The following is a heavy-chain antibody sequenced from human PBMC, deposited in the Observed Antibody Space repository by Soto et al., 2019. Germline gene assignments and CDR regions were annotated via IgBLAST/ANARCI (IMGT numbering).Heavy chain of an antibody. CDR3: ARDMPYAAGSFAGCDY. CDR2: IYHSGTT. D-gene: IGHD3-16*01. CDR1: GDSITGSY. V-gene: IGHV4-59*01. Sequence: SETLSLTCTVSGDSITGSYWSWIRQPPGKTLEWIGYIYHSGTTTYNPSLKSRVSISVDTSKNQFSLRLTSVIAADTAVYYCARDMPYAAGSFAGCDYWGQGILVTVSS. J-gene: IGHJ4*02.